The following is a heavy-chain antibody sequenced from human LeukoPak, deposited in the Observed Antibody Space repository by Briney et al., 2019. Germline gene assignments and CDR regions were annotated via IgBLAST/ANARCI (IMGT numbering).Heavy chain of an antibody. CDR3: ARDVAAAGLRDDAFDI. J-gene: IGHJ3*02. V-gene: IGHV4-4*07. CDR1: GGSISSYY. CDR2: IYTSGST. Sequence: SETLSLTCTVSGGSISSYYWSWLRQPAGRGREWIGRIYTSGSTNYNPSLKSRVTMSVDTSKNQFSLKLSSVTAADTAVYYCARDVAAAGLRDDAFDIWGQGTMVTVSS. D-gene: IGHD6-13*01.